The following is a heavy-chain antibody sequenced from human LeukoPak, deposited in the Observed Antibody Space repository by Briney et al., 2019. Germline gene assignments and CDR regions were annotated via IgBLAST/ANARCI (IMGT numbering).Heavy chain of an antibody. D-gene: IGHD3-10*01. CDR3: AREGGLWLPPDY. Sequence: SETLSLTCAVYGGSLSGYSWSWIRQPPGTGLEWIGEVNHSGSTNYNPSLKSRLTISADTSKNQFSMKLSSVTAADTAVYYCAREGGLWLPPDYWGQGIQVTVSS. CDR1: GGSLSGYS. V-gene: IGHV4-34*01. CDR2: VNHSGST. J-gene: IGHJ4*02.